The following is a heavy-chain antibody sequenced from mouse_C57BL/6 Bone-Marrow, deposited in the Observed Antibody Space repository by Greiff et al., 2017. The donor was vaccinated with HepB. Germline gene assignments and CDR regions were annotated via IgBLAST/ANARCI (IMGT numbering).Heavy chain of an antibody. V-gene: IGHV1-85*01. CDR3: ARDEVLFDY. J-gene: IGHJ2*01. Sequence: VQLQQSGPELVKPGASVKLSCKASGYTFTSYDINWVKQRPGQGLEWIGWIYPGDGSTKYNEKFKGKATLTVDTSSSTAYMELHSLTSEDSAVYFCARDEVLFDYWGQGTTLTVSS. CDR1: GYTFTSYD. CDR2: IYPGDGST.